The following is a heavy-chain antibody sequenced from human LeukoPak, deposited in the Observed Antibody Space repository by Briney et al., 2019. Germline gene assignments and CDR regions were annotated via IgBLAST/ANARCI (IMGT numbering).Heavy chain of an antibody. Sequence: SETLSLTCTVSGGSISSSSYYWGWIRQPPGKGLEWIGSIYYSGSTYYNPSLKSRVTISVDTSKNQFSLKLSSVTAADTAVYYCARDSQSGSSHPEYWGQGTLVTVSS. CDR2: IYYSGST. J-gene: IGHJ4*02. D-gene: IGHD1-26*01. V-gene: IGHV4-39*07. CDR1: GGSISSSSYY. CDR3: ARDSQSGSSHPEY.